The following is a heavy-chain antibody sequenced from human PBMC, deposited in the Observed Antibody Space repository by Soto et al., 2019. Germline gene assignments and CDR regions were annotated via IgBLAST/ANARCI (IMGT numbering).Heavy chain of an antibody. Sequence: GGSLRLSCTASGFTFSSYAMSWVRQAPGKGLEWVSAISGGGGSTYYADSVKGRFTISRDNSKNTLYLQMNSLRAEDTAVYYCAKGAAAGFYYYYGMDVWGRGTTVTVSS. CDR2: ISGGGGST. CDR1: GFTFSSYA. D-gene: IGHD6-13*01. J-gene: IGHJ6*02. V-gene: IGHV3-23*01. CDR3: AKGAAAGFYYYYGMDV.